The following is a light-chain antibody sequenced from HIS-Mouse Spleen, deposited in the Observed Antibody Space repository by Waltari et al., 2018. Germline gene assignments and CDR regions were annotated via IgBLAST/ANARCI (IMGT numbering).Light chain of an antibody. J-gene: IGLJ2*01. V-gene: IGLV2-14*01. CDR2: EVS. CDR1: SSDVGGYNY. Sequence: QSALTQPASVSGSPGQSITISCTGTSSDVGGYNYVSWYQQHPGNAPKLMIYEVSKRPAGVSNRFSGSKSGNTASLTISGLQAEDEADYYCSSYTSSSTPVVFGGGTKLTVL. CDR3: SSYTSSSTPVV.